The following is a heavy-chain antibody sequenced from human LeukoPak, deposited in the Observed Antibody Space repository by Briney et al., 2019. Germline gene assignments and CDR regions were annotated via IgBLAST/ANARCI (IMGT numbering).Heavy chain of an antibody. CDR2: IYYTGST. CDR3: AGGSDRSKVGY. V-gene: IGHV4-39*01. Sequence: PSETLSLTCTVSGGSITTYYWGWIRQPPGKGLEWIGSIYYTGSTYYNPSLKSRVTISVDTSKNQFSLKLSSVTAADTAVYYCAGGSDRSKVGYWGQGTLVTVSS. D-gene: IGHD3-22*01. CDR1: GGSITTYY. J-gene: IGHJ4*02.